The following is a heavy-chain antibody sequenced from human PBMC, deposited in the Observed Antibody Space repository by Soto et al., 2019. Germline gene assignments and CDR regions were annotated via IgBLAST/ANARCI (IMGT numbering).Heavy chain of an antibody. V-gene: IGHV4-61*01. D-gene: IGHD6-13*01. CDR2: IYYSGST. CDR3: ARGKAAAPFYYYYYGMDV. Sequence: SETLSLTCTVSGGSVSSGSYYWSWIRQTPGKRLEWIGYIYYSGSTNYNPSLKSRVTISVDTSKNQFSLQLSSVTSADTAVYYCARGKAAAPFYYYYYGMDVWGEGTTVTVSS. CDR1: GGSVSSGSYY. J-gene: IGHJ6*01.